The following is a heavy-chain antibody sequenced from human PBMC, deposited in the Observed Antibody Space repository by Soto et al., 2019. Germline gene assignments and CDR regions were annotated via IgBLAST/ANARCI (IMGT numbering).Heavy chain of an antibody. CDR3: AKQRGDWSYEVGYYGMDV. V-gene: IGHV3-30*18. CDR2: ISYDGSNK. CDR1: GFTFSSYG. Sequence: LRLSCAASGFTFSSYGMHWVRQAPGKGLEWVAVISYDGSNKYYADSVKGRFTISRDNSKNTLYLQMNSLRAEDTAVYYCAKQRGDWSYEVGYYGMDVWGQGTKVTVSS. D-gene: IGHD2-21*02. J-gene: IGHJ6*02.